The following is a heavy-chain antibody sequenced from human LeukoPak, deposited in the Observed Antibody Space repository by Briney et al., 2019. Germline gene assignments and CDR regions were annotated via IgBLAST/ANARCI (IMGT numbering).Heavy chain of an antibody. D-gene: IGHD2-2*01. J-gene: IGHJ6*02. V-gene: IGHV3-30*18. CDR3: AKDLVPATAHEYYYYGMDV. CDR1: GIAFSSYG. Sequence: PGGSLRLSCAPSGIAFSSYGMHWVRQAPGKGLEWVAIISYDGSNKYYADSVKGRFTISRDNSKNTLYLQMSSLRAEDTAAYYCAKDLVPATAHEYYYYGMDVWGQGTTVTVSS. CDR2: ISYDGSNK.